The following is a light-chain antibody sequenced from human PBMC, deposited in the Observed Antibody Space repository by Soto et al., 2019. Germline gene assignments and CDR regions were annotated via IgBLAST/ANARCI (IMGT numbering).Light chain of an antibody. V-gene: IGKV3-15*01. Sequence: EIVLRQSPGTLSLSPGERATLYCRASQSVSSYLAWYHQKPGQAPRLLIYGASTRATGIPARFSGSGSGTEFTLTINSLQSEDFAVYYCQQYNNWPRTFGQGTKVDIK. CDR1: QSVSSY. CDR3: QQYNNWPRT. CDR2: GAS. J-gene: IGKJ1*01.